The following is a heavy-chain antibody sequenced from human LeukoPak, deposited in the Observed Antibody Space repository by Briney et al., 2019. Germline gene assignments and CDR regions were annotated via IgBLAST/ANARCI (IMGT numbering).Heavy chain of an antibody. CDR3: AKDDRIAVNY. V-gene: IGHV3-48*01. D-gene: IGHD6-19*01. CDR1: GFTFSSYS. Sequence: GGSLRLSCAASGFTFSSYSMNWVRQAPGKGLEWVSYISSSSSTIYYADSVKGRFTISRDNSKNTLYLQMNSLRAEDTAVYYCAKDDRIAVNYWGQGTLVTVSS. J-gene: IGHJ4*02. CDR2: ISSSSSTI.